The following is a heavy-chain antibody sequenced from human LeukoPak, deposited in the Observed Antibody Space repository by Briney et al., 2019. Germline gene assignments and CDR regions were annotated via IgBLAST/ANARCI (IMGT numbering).Heavy chain of an antibody. CDR1: VFTFSSYG. CDR2: TRYDGSNK. D-gene: IGHD5-12*01. V-gene: IGHV3-30*02. CDR3: AKDPNPSYSGYDGYFDY. Sequence: GGSLRLSCAASVFTFSSYGMHWVRQAAGKGLEWVTFTRYDGSNKYYADSVKGRFTISRDNSKNTLYLQMNSLRAEDTAVCYCAKDPNPSYSGYDGYFDYWGQGTLVTVSS. J-gene: IGHJ4*02.